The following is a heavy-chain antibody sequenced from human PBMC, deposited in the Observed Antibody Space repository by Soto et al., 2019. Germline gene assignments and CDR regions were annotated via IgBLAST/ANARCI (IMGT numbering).Heavy chain of an antibody. V-gene: IGHV2-5*01. D-gene: IGHD3-16*01. CDR1: GFSLTTDGEG. J-gene: IGHJ4*02. CDR2: IYWSDSK. CDR3: IHRRRDAGPNGDY. Sequence: QITLKESGPTLVTPTQTLTLTCSFSGFSLTTDGEGVGWVRQPPGKALEWLALIYWSDSKRYSPSLKNRLTGTKDDSKNQVLLTMTNMDPVDTATYYCIHRRRDAGPNGDYWGQGTLVTVSS.